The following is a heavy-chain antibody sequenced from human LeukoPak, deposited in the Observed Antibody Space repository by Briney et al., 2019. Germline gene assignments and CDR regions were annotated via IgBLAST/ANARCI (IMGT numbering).Heavy chain of an antibody. V-gene: IGHV1-2*06. CDR1: GYTFTGYY. CDR3: ARGIQTYYYDSSGYPSIYYMDV. Sequence: ASVKVSCKASGYTFTGYYMHWVRQAPGQGLEWMGRINPNSGGTNHAQKFQGRVTMTRDTSISTAYMELSSLRSEDTAVYYCARGIQTYYYDSSGYPSIYYMDVWGKGTTVTVSS. CDR2: INPNSGGT. D-gene: IGHD3-22*01. J-gene: IGHJ6*03.